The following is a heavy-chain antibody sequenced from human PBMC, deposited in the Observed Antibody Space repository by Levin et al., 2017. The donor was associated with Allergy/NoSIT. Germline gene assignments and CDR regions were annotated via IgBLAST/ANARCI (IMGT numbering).Heavy chain of an antibody. Sequence: GGSLRLSCAASGFTFSTYVMHWVRQAPGKGLEWVALISFDVSNKYYAESVMGRFTISRDNYKSKVSLQMNNLRADDTAVYYCARARGYCSGGSCFSASDAFDTWGQGTLVTVPS. D-gene: IGHD2-15*01. CDR2: ISFDVSNK. CDR3: ARARGYCSGGSCFSASDAFDT. V-gene: IGHV3-30*04. CDR1: GFTFSTYV. J-gene: IGHJ3*02.